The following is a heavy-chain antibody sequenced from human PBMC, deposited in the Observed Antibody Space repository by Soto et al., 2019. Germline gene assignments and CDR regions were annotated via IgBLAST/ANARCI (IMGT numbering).Heavy chain of an antibody. CDR2: INPSGGST. CDR1: GYTFTSYY. V-gene: IGHV1-46*01. CDR3: ALNGGYCSGGSCFGY. Sequence: ASVKVSCKASGYTFTSYYMHWVRQAPGQGLEWMGIINPSGGSTSYAQKFQGRVTMTRDTSTSTVYMELRSLRSEDTAVYYCALNGGYCSGGSCFGYSGQGTLVTVSS. J-gene: IGHJ4*02. D-gene: IGHD2-15*01.